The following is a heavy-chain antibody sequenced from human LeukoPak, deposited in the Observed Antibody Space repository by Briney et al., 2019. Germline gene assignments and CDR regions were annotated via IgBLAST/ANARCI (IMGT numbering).Heavy chain of an antibody. V-gene: IGHV4-38-2*02. CDR2: IYYSGST. CDR1: GYSISSGYY. Sequence: SETLSLTCTVSGYSISSGYYWGWIRQPPGKGLEWIGSIYYSGSTYYNPSLKSRVTISVDTSKNQFSLKLSSVTAADTAVYYCARHVSGWFGELSPHHFDYWGQGTLVTVSS. D-gene: IGHD3-10*01. J-gene: IGHJ4*02. CDR3: ARHVSGWFGELSPHHFDY.